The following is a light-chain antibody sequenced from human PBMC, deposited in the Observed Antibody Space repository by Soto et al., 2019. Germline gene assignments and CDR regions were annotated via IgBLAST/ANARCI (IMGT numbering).Light chain of an antibody. CDR2: GAS. CDR3: QQYVRSPYT. J-gene: IGKJ2*01. V-gene: IGKV3-20*01. CDR1: QSVSSSF. Sequence: EIVLTQSPGTLSLSPGERATLSCRASQSVSSSFLAWYQQKPGQAPRLLIYGASSRATGIPDRFSGSGSGTDFTLTIIRLEPEDFAVYYCQQYVRSPYTFGQGTKLEIK.